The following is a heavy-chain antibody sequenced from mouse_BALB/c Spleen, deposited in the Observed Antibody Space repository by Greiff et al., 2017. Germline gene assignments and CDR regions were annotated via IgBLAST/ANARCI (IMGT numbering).Heavy chain of an antibody. CDR3: ARDCELRPWFAY. J-gene: IGHJ3*01. CDR2: IWGDGST. V-gene: IGHV2-6-7*01. CDR1: GFSLTGSG. D-gene: IGHD2-4*01. Sequence: VQLMQSGPGLVAPSQSVYMSCTVSGFSLTGSGVHWVRQGPGKGLEWLGMIWGDGSTDYNSALKSRLGISKDNSKSPVFLKMNSLHTDDTARYYGARDCELRPWFAYWGQGTLVTVSA.